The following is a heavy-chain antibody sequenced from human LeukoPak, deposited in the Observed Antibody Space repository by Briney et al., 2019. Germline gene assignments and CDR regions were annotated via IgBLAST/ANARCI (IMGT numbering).Heavy chain of an antibody. D-gene: IGHD3-10*01. CDR2: IYSGGST. J-gene: IGHJ4*02. CDR3: ARDRGTMVRGVPSFDY. V-gene: IGHV3-53*01. CDR1: GFTVSSNY. Sequence: GGSLRLSCAASGFTVSSNYMSWVRQAPGKGLEWVSVIYSGGSTYYADSVKGRFTISRDNAKNSLYLQMNSLRAEDTAVYYCARDRGTMVRGVPSFDYWGQGTLVTVSS.